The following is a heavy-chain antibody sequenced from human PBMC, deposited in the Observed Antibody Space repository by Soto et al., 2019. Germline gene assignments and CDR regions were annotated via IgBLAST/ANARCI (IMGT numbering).Heavy chain of an antibody. CDR2: IYYSGST. J-gene: IGHJ4*02. Sequence: QVQLQESGPGLVKPSETLSLTCTVSGGSVSSGSYYWSWIRQPPGKGLEWIGYIYYSGSTTYNPPLKSRVTIAVDTSKNQFSLKLSSVTAADTAVYYCARAGLGDGSDYWGQGTLVTVS. D-gene: IGHD1-26*01. V-gene: IGHV4-61*01. CDR1: GGSVSSGSYY. CDR3: ARAGLGDGSDY.